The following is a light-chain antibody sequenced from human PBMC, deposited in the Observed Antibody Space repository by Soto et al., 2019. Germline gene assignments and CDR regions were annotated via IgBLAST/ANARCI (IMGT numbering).Light chain of an antibody. CDR2: WAS. Sequence: DIVMTQSPDSLAVPLGERATINCKSSQSVLYSSNDKNYLAWYQQKPGQPPKLLIYWASTRESGVPDRFTGSGSGTDFTLTISSLQAEDVAVYYCQRYYNTPWTFGQGTRVDIK. CDR3: QRYYNTPWT. CDR1: QSVLYSSNDKNY. V-gene: IGKV4-1*01. J-gene: IGKJ1*01.